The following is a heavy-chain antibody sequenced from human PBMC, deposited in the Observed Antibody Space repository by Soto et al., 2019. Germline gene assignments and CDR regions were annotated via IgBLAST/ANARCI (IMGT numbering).Heavy chain of an antibody. V-gene: IGHV1-3*01. J-gene: IGHJ4*02. CDR2: INAGNGNT. D-gene: IGHD4-17*01. CDR3: AIVGAVTMSY. CDR1: GYTFNTYP. Sequence: QVQLVQSGAEVKKPGASAKVSCKASGYTFNTYPMHWVRQAPGQGLEWMGWINAGNGNTKYSQKIQGRVTITRDTSASTGYMELSSLRSEDTAVYYCAIVGAVTMSYWGQGTLVTVSS.